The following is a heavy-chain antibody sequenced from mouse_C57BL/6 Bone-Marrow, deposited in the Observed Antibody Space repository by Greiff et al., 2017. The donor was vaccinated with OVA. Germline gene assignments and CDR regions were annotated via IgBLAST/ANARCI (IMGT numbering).Heavy chain of an antibody. D-gene: IGHD4-1*01. Sequence: QVQLQQPGAELVRPGTSVKLSCKASGYTFTSYWMHWVKQRPGQGLEWIGVIDPSDSYTNYNQKFKGKATLTVDKSSSTAYMQLSSLTSEDSAVYFGARNWGGFDYWGQGTTLTVSS. CDR3: ARNWGGFDY. CDR1: GYTFTSYW. V-gene: IGHV1-59*01. J-gene: IGHJ2*01. CDR2: IDPSDSYT.